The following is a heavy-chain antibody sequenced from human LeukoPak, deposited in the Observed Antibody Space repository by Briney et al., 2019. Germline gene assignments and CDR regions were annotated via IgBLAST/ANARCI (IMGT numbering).Heavy chain of an antibody. CDR1: GGSFSGYY. Sequence: SETLSLTCAVYGGSFSGYYWSWIRQPPGEGLEWIGGINHSGSTNYNPSLKSRVTISVDTSKNQFSLKLSSVTAADTAVYYCARGRSITGTTFDYWGQGTLVTVSS. V-gene: IGHV4-34*01. D-gene: IGHD1-7*01. CDR3: ARGRSITGTTFDY. CDR2: INHSGST. J-gene: IGHJ4*02.